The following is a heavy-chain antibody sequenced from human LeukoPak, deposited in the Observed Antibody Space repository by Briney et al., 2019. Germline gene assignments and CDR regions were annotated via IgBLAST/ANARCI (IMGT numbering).Heavy chain of an antibody. D-gene: IGHD3-9*01. Sequence: PGGSLRLSCGASGFTFSTYWMHWVRQAPGKGLVWVSRINPDGSSTGYADSVRGRFTISRDNAKNTLYLQMNSLRAEDTAVYYCTSDFDASTGYWGQGTLVTVSS. V-gene: IGHV3-74*01. J-gene: IGHJ4*02. CDR3: TSDFDASTGY. CDR2: INPDGSST. CDR1: GFTFSTYW.